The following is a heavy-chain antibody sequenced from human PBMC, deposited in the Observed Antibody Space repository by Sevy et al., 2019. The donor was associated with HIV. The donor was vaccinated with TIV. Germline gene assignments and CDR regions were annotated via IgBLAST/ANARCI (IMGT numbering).Heavy chain of an antibody. D-gene: IGHD3-3*01. CDR1: GDSISSSSYY. J-gene: IGHJ4*02. Sequence: LETLSLTCIVSGDSISSSSYYWGWIRQPPGKGLEWIASISYSGNTYYNPSLKSRTTMSIDTSKNQFFLTLNSVTAPDAAVYYCARSNPYYDFWSGYMTSGYFDFWGPRTLVTVSS. CDR3: ARSNPYYDFWSGYMTSGYFDF. CDR2: ISYSGNT. V-gene: IGHV4-39*01.